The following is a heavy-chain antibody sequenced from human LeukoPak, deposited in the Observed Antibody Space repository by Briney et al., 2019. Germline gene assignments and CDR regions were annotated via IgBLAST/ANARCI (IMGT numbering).Heavy chain of an antibody. CDR3: ARDNYGVRPYYYYGMDA. V-gene: IGHV4-4*07. Sequence: SETLSLTCSVSGGSISSYYWSWIRQPAGKGLEGIGRIYTSGSTNYNPSLKSRVTMSVDTSKNQFSLKPSSVTAADTAVYYCARDNYGVRPYYYYGMDAWGQGTTVTVSS. D-gene: IGHD4-17*01. J-gene: IGHJ6*02. CDR1: GGSISSYY. CDR2: IYTSGST.